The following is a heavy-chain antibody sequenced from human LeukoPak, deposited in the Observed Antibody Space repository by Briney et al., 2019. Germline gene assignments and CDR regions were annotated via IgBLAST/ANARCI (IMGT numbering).Heavy chain of an antibody. D-gene: IGHD6-13*01. CDR3: TTEQLVQDH. Sequence: GGSRSLSCAASGFTFSNAWMSWVRHAPGKGLEWVGHFKSKTDRGTTDYAARVKGRITISRDDSNNTLYLQMNSLKTEDTAVYYCTTEQLVQDHWGQGTLVTVSS. V-gene: IGHV3-15*01. CDR1: GFTFSNAW. CDR2: FKSKTDRGTT. J-gene: IGHJ4*02.